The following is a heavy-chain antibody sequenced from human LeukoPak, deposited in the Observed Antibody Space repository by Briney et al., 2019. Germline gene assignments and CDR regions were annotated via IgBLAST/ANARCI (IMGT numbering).Heavy chain of an antibody. V-gene: IGHV3-23*01. CDR2: ISGSGGST. D-gene: IGHD2-8*01. Sequence: GGSLRLSCAASGFSFRSYAMSWVRQAPGKGLEWVSGISGSGGSTYYSDSVKGRFTISRDNSNNTAYLQMNSLRGEDTAVYFCAKGRGYRVYASSGSWGQGTLVTVSS. CDR3: AKGRGYRVYASSGS. J-gene: IGHJ5*02. CDR1: GFSFRSYA.